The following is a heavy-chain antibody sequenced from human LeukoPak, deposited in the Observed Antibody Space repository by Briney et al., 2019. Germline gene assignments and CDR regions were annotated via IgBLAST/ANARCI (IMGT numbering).Heavy chain of an antibody. CDR1: GYTFTSYA. Sequence: GAPVKVSCKASGYTFTSYAMHWVRQAPGQGLEWMGWINPNSGGTNYAQKFQGRVTMTRDTSISTAYMELSRLRSDDTAVYYCARVEGYSYGYHSDYWGQGTLVTVSS. D-gene: IGHD5-18*01. J-gene: IGHJ4*02. CDR3: ARVEGYSYGYHSDY. CDR2: INPNSGGT. V-gene: IGHV1-2*02.